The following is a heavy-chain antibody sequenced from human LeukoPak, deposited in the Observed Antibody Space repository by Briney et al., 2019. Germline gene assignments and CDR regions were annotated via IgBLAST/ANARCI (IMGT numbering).Heavy chain of an antibody. V-gene: IGHV4-39*01. CDR1: GGSISIISSSTYY. J-gene: IGHJ4*02. Sequence: PSETLSLTCTVSGGSISIISSSTYYWGWIRQAPGKGLEWIRSLYYGENSHYNPSLKSRATLSVDASNNQFSLKLTSVTAADAAVYFCARQLPTAAADTRGYFDYWGQGTVVTVSS. CDR3: ARQLPTAAADTRGYFDY. CDR2: LYYGENS. D-gene: IGHD6-25*01.